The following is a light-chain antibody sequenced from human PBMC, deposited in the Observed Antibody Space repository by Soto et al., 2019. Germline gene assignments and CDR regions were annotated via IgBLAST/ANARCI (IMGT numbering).Light chain of an antibody. CDR1: QSVLYSSNNKNY. Sequence: DIVMTQSPDSLTLSLGERATINCKSSQSVLYSSNNKNYLAWYQRKPGQPPKLLIYCASTRDSGVPDRFGGSGSERDFTLTISSLQAEDVAVYYCQQFYSTPWTFGQGTKVEIK. V-gene: IGKV4-1*01. CDR3: QQFYSTPWT. J-gene: IGKJ1*01. CDR2: CAS.